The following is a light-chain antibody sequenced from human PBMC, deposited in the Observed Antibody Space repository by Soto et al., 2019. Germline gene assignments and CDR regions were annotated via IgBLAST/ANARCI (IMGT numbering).Light chain of an antibody. CDR1: QSVGTY. CDR3: QQRSSWPPALT. CDR2: DAS. J-gene: IGKJ4*02. V-gene: IGKV3-11*01. Sequence: EIVLTQSPATLSLSPGEGATLSCRASQSVGTYLAWYQQKPGQAPRLLIYDASNTATGVPARFRGSGSGSDFTLTISSLEAEDFAVYYCQQRSSWPPALTFGGGTKVELK.